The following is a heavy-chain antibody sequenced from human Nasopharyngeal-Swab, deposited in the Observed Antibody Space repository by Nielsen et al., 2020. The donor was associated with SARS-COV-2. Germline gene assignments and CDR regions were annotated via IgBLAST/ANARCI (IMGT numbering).Heavy chain of an antibody. Sequence: WVRKAPGQGLEWMGIINASGGSTSYAQKFQGRVTMTRDTSRSTVYMELSSLRSEDTAVYYWARDRGLIAVAGTIPAYYYYYGMDVWGQGTTVTVSS. CDR2: INASGGST. V-gene: IGHV1-46*01. J-gene: IGHJ6*02. CDR3: ARDRGLIAVAGTIPAYYYYYGMDV. D-gene: IGHD6-19*01.